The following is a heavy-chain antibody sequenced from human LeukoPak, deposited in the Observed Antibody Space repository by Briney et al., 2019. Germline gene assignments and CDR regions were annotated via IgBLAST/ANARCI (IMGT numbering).Heavy chain of an antibody. CDR2: ISSDGTNK. D-gene: IGHD2-8*02. V-gene: IGHV3-30*03. CDR1: GFTFSGFG. CDR3: GTEGGARGVDTVRYEY. Sequence: GGSLRLSCAASGFTFSGFGVHWVRQAPGKGLQWVAVISSDGTNKFYADSVAGRLTISRDNSKNTLYLQMTSLRPEDTAVYFCGTEGGARGVDTVRYEYWGQGTLVTVSS. J-gene: IGHJ1*01.